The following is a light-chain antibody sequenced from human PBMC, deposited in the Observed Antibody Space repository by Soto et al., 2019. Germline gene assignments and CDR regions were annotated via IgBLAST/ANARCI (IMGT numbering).Light chain of an antibody. V-gene: IGLV1-40*01. Sequence: QSVLTQPPSVSGAPGQRVTISCAGSSSNIGAGRDVHWYKQLPGTAPKLLIYDNINRPSGVPDRFSASKSDTSASLAITGLQAEDEGDYYCQSYDRSLSGHYVFGTGTKVTVL. CDR1: SSNIGAGRD. J-gene: IGLJ1*01. CDR3: QSYDRSLSGHYV. CDR2: DNI.